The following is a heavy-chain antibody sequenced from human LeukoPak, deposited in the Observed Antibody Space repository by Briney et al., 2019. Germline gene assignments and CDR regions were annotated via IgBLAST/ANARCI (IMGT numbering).Heavy chain of an antibody. CDR2: ISAYNGNT. CDR1: GYTFSSYA. Sequence: ASVKVSCKASGYTFSSYAMNWVRQAPGQGLEWMGWISAYNGNTNYAQKFQGRVTMTRDTSISTAYMELSRLRSDDTAVYYCARGGGQLWLNYMDVWGKGTTVTVSS. CDR3: ARGGGQLWLNYMDV. J-gene: IGHJ6*03. D-gene: IGHD5-18*01. V-gene: IGHV1-2*02.